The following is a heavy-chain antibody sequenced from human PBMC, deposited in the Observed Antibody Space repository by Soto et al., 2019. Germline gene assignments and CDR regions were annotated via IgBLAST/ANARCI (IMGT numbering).Heavy chain of an antibody. V-gene: IGHV3-33*01. CDR3: AREDGSGSYLYYYYGMDV. J-gene: IGHJ6*02. D-gene: IGHD3-10*01. CDR2: IWYDGSNK. CDR1: GFTFSSYG. Sequence: LRLSCAASGFTFSSYGMHWVRQAPVKGLEWVAVIWYDGSNKYYADSVKGRFTISRDNSKNTLYLQMNSLRAEDTAVYYCAREDGSGSYLYYYYGMDVWGQGTTVTVSS.